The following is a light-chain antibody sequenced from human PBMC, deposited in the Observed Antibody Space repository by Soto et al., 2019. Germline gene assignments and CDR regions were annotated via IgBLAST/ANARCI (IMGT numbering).Light chain of an antibody. CDR1: QGVGNW. J-gene: IGKJ3*01. CDR3: QQANRFPVT. CDR2: DVS. V-gene: IGKV1D-12*01. Sequence: DIQMTQSPSSVSASVGDRVAITCRASQGVGNWLAWYQQKPGKDPNLLIYDVSKLQSGVPSRFSGGGSGTNFTLTISSLQPEDFATYYCQQANRFPVTFGPGTRLDV.